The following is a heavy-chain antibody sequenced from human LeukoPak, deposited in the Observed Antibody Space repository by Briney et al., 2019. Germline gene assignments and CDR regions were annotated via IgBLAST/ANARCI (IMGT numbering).Heavy chain of an antibody. Sequence: GASVKVSCKASGGTFSSYAISWVRQAPGQGLEWMGGIIPIFGTANYAQKFQGRVTITADKSTSTAYMELSSLRSEDTAVYYYARVRYCSSTSCRNFYYYYGMDVWGKGTTVTVSS. D-gene: IGHD2-2*01. V-gene: IGHV1-69*06. CDR1: GGTFSSYA. CDR3: ARVRYCSSTSCRNFYYYYGMDV. J-gene: IGHJ6*04. CDR2: IIPIFGTA.